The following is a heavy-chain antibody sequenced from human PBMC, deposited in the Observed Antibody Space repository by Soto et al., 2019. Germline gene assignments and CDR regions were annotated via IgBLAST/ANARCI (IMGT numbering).Heavy chain of an antibody. J-gene: IGHJ4*02. V-gene: IGHV1-69*12. CDR1: GGTFSSYA. Sequence: QVQLVQSGAEVKKPGSSLKVSCKSSGGTFSSYAISWVRQAPGQGLEWLGGIIPIFNKVNYAQKSQGRVTLIADDSTSTAYMEFSSLRSDDTAVYYCARAPIRLCSGDNCYSGLDSWGQGTLVIVSS. CDR3: ARAPIRLCSGDNCYSGLDS. CDR2: IIPIFNKV. D-gene: IGHD2-15*01.